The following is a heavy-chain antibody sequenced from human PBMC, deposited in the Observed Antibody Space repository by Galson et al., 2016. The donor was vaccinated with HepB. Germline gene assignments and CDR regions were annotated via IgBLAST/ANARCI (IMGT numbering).Heavy chain of an antibody. CDR1: GGSISSGNYY. CDR3: ARMDPALISGFDY. J-gene: IGHJ4*02. Sequence: LSLTCTVSGGSISSGNYYWSWVRQPPGKRLEWIGDIYYSGTTNYKPSPKSRVTISVDTSKNQFSLRLSSVTAADTAVYYCARMDPALISGFDYWGQGTLVTVSS. V-gene: IGHV4-61*01. CDR2: IYYSGTT. D-gene: IGHD2-15*01.